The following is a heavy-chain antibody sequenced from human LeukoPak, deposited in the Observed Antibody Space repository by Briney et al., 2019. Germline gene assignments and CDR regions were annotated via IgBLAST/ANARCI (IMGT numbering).Heavy chain of an antibody. CDR3: TTGAHCSSTSWIIFGIDY. V-gene: IGHV3-15*01. J-gene: IGHJ4*02. CDR1: GFTFSNAW. Sequence: PGGSLRLSCAASGFTFSNAWMSWVRQAPGKGLEWVGRIKSKTDGGTTDYAAPVKGRFTISRDDSKNTLYLQMNSLKTEDTAVYYCTTGAHCSSTSWIIFGIDYWGQGTLVTVSS. D-gene: IGHD2-2*01. CDR2: IKSKTDGGTT.